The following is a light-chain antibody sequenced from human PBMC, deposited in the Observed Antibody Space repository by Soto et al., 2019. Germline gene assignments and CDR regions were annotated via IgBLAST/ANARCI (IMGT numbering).Light chain of an antibody. CDR3: AAWDDSLSGVV. Sequence: LTQPPSASGTPGQRVTISCSGSSSNIGSNFIYWYQQLPGTAPKLLIYRNNERPSGVPDRFSGSKSGTSASLAISGLRSEDEADYHCAAWDDSLSGVVFGGGTKLTVL. CDR1: SSNIGSNF. J-gene: IGLJ2*01. CDR2: RNN. V-gene: IGLV1-47*01.